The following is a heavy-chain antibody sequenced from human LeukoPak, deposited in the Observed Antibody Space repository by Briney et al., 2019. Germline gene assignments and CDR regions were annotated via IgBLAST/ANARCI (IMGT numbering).Heavy chain of an antibody. D-gene: IGHD2-2*01. CDR2: MNPNSGNT. V-gene: IGHV1-8*01. CDR1: GYTFTSYD. J-gene: IGHJ5*02. CDR3: ARGIVVVPAAIGGRRDWFDP. Sequence: EASLKVSCKASGYTFTSYDINWVRQATGHGLEWMGWMNPNSGNTGYAQKFQGRVTMTRNPSISTAYMELSSLRSEDTAVYYCARGIVVVPAAIGGRRDWFDPWGQGTLVTVSS.